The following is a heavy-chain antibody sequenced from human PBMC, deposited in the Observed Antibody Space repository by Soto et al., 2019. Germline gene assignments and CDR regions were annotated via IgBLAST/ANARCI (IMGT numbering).Heavy chain of an antibody. CDR3: ARGWSYDILTGFSY. CDR1: GGSFSNYA. CDR2: ITPIFGRA. Sequence: GPSVKVSCKASGGSFSNYAISWVRQAPGQGLEWMGGITPIFGRANYAQKFQGRVTITADESTSTAYMELSSLRSEDTAIYYCARGWSYDILTGFSYWGQGTLSPSPQ. J-gene: IGHJ4*02. V-gene: IGHV1-69*13. D-gene: IGHD3-9*01.